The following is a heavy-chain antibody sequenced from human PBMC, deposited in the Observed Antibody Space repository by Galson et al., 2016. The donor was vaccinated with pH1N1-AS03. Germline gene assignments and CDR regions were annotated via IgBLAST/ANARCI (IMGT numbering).Heavy chain of an antibody. J-gene: IGHJ6*02. V-gene: IGHV1-2*04. CDR3: ARDPRGPCSSATCATTYYFGMDV. Sequence: SVKVSCKASEYIFTDFYVHWVRQAPGQGLEWMGWINPENGVTNYAQKFQAWVTMTGDTSISTAYMELHGLKSDDTAVYYCARDPRGPCSSATCATTYYFGMDVWGQGITVIVSS. D-gene: IGHD2/OR15-2a*01. CDR1: EYIFTDFY. CDR2: INPENGVT.